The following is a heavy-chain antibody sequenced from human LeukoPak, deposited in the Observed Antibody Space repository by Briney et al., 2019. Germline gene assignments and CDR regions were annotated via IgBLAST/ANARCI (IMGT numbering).Heavy chain of an antibody. CDR1: GGSFSGYY. Sequence: SETLSLTCAVYGGSFSGYYWSWIRQPPGKGLEWIGEIDHSGSTNYNPSLKSRVTISVDTSKNQFSLKLSSVTAADTAVYYCARLTAAGYYYYYMDVWGKGTTVTVSS. V-gene: IGHV4-34*01. CDR3: ARLTAAGYYYYYMDV. J-gene: IGHJ6*03. D-gene: IGHD6-13*01. CDR2: IDHSGST.